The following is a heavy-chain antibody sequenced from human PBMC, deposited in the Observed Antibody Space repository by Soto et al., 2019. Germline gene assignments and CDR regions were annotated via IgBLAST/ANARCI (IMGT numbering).Heavy chain of an antibody. CDR3: ARAVAVPADFDY. V-gene: IGHV1-3*05. Sequence: QVQLVQSGAEEKKPGASVKVSCKASGYTFTGYAMHWVRQAPGQRLEWMGWINAGNGNTKYSQKFQGRVTITRDTSAITAYRELSSLRSEDTAVYYCARAVAVPADFDYWGQGTLVTVSS. CDR2: INAGNGNT. J-gene: IGHJ4*02. CDR1: GYTFTGYA. D-gene: IGHD6-19*01.